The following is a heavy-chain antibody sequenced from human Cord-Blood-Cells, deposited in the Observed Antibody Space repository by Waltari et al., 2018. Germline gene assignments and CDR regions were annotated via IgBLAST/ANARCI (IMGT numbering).Heavy chain of an antibody. CDR2: IYTSGST. CDR1: GGSISSYY. CDR3: ARGITMVRGVTGWFDP. J-gene: IGHJ5*02. V-gene: IGHV4-4*07. Sequence: QVQLQESGPGLVKPSETLSLTCTVPGGSISSYYWSWIRQPAGKGLEWIGRIYTSGSTNYNPSLKSRVTMSVDTSKNQFSLKLSSVTAADTAVYYCARGITMVRGVTGWFDPWGQGTLVTVSS. D-gene: IGHD3-10*01.